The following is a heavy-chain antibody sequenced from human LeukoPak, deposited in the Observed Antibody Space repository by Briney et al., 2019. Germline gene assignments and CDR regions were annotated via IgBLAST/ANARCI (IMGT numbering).Heavy chain of an antibody. CDR3: AREGSTYYYDSSGYDY. CDR1: GFTFSSYS. CDR2: ISSSSSTI. Sequence: GGSLRLSCAASGFTFSSYSMNWVRQAPGKGLEWVSSISSSSSTIYYADSVKGRFTISRDNAKNSLYLQMNSLRAEDTAVYYCAREGSTYYYDSSGYDYWGQGTLVTVSS. D-gene: IGHD3-22*01. V-gene: IGHV3-48*01. J-gene: IGHJ4*02.